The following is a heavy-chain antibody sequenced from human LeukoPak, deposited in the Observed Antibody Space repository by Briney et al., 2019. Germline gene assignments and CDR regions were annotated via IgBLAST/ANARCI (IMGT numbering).Heavy chain of an antibody. V-gene: IGHV3-30-3*01. Sequence: GGSLRLSCAASGFTISSYAMHWVRQAPGKGLAWVAVISYDGSNKYYADSVKGRFTISRDNSKNTLYLQMNSLRAEDTAVYYCARDSAVVAATPGTYLFDYWGQGTLVTVSS. CDR3: ARDSAVVAATPGTYLFDY. J-gene: IGHJ4*02. D-gene: IGHD2-15*01. CDR2: ISYDGSNK. CDR1: GFTISSYA.